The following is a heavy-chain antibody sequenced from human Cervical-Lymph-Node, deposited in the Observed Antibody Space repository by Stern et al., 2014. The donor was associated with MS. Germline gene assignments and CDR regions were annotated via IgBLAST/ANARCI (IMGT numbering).Heavy chain of an antibody. D-gene: IGHD6-19*01. J-gene: IGHJ3*02. CDR3: AREISSAWYPDAFDI. Sequence: VQLVQSGAEVKKPGASVKVSCKASGYTFTSYAMHWVRQAPGQRLEWMGWINAGNGNTKYSQKFQGRVTITRDTSASTAYMELSSLRSEDTAVYYCAREISSAWYPDAFDIWGQGTMVTVSS. CDR1: GYTFTSYA. V-gene: IGHV1-3*01. CDR2: INAGNGNT.